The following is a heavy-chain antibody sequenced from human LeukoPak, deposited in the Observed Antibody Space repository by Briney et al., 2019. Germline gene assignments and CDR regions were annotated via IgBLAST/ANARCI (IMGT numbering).Heavy chain of an antibody. D-gene: IGHD2-21*02. V-gene: IGHV4-59*11. Sequence: SETLSLTCSVSDGSIGSHYWSWIRQPPGKGLEWIGYIHYGGSTNYNPSLRSRVTMSLDTSKNQFSLKLTSVTAADTAVYYCARGCGHCGGACYALDYWGQGTLVTVFS. CDR3: ARGCGHCGGACYALDY. CDR2: IHYGGST. CDR1: DGSIGSHY. J-gene: IGHJ4*02.